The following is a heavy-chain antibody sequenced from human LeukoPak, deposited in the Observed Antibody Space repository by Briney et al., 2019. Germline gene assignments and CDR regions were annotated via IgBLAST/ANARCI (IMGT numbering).Heavy chain of an antibody. J-gene: IGHJ6*03. CDR3: ARVPQYYYYYMDV. V-gene: IGHV4-39*07. CDR1: GGSISSSSYY. Sequence: SETLSLTCTVSGGSISSSSYYWGWIRQPPGKGLEWIGSIYYSGSTYYNPSLKSRVTISVDTSKNQFSLKLSSVTAADTAVYYCARVPQYYYYYMDVWSKGTTVTVSS. CDR2: IYYSGST.